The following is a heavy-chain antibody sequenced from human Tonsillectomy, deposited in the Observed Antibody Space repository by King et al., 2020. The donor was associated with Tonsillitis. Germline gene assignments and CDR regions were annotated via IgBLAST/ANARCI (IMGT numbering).Heavy chain of an antibody. V-gene: IGHV4-59*03. CDR1: GASITDYY. CDR2: VYYSGST. CDR3: ASRRGYTSGGYWFDP. Sequence: VQLQESGPGLVKPSETLSLTCSVSGASITDYYWSWIRQPPGKGPEWIGYVYYSGSTNYNPSLKSRVTMSIDTSKNQFSLKFTSVTAADPAVYYCASRRGYTSGGYWFDPWGQGTLVTVSS. D-gene: IGHD6-19*01. J-gene: IGHJ5*02.